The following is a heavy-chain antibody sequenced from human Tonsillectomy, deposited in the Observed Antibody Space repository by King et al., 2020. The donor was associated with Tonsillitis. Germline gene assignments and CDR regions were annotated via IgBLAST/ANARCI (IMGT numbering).Heavy chain of an antibody. CDR3: ARPSEEYCGGDCYSSWFDP. D-gene: IGHD2-21*02. CDR2: ISAYTGNT. V-gene: IGHV1-18*04. Sequence: VQLVESGAEVKKPGASVKVSCKASGYTFTSYGISWVRQAPGQGLEWRGWISAYTGNTNYAQQFQGRVIMTTDTSTNTAYMELRSLRSDDTAVYYCARPSEEYCGGDCYSSWFDPWGQGTLVTVSS. CDR1: GYTFTSYG. J-gene: IGHJ5*02.